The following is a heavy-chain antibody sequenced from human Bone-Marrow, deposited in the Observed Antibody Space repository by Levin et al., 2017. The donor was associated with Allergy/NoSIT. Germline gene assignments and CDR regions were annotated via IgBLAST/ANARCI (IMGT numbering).Heavy chain of an antibody. J-gene: IGHJ6*02. CDR1: GFTFDDFA. V-gene: IGHV3-9*01. CDR3: AKCRPPWECHYGMDV. Sequence: TGGSLRLSCAASGFTFDDFAMHWVRQAPGKGLEWVSGMSWNSGRIDYADSVKGRFTISRDNAKNSLYLQMNSLRAEDTALYYCAKCRPPWECHYGMDVWGRGTTVTVSS. CDR2: MSWNSGRI. D-gene: IGHD1-26*01.